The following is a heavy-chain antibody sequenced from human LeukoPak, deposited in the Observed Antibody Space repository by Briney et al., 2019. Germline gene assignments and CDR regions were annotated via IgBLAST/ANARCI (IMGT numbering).Heavy chain of an antibody. CDR2: ISDSSAM. J-gene: IGHJ3*02. CDR1: GFTFSTYS. Sequence: PGGSLRLSCAASGFTFSTYSSKWVRQAPGKGLEWVSYISDSSAMYYADSVRGRFTISRENDKNSLFLQMNSLRAEVTAVYYCARDSNSGSDAFDIWGQGTMVTVSS. CDR3: ARDSNSGSDAFDI. V-gene: IGHV3-48*01. D-gene: IGHD6-19*01.